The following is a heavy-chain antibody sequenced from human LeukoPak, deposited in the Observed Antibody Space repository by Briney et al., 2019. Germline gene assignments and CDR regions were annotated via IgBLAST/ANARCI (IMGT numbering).Heavy chain of an antibody. CDR1: GFTFSSYP. J-gene: IGHJ4*02. CDR3: VKLSRAAATDFDY. D-gene: IGHD6-13*01. V-gene: IGHV3-64D*06. Sequence: GGSLRLSCSASGFTFSSYPMHWVRQAPGKGREYVSRTSTNGGRTHYADSVKGRFTISRDNSKNTVNLQMSSLRVDDTAVYYCVKLSRAAATDFDYWGQGTLVTVSS. CDR2: TSTNGGRT.